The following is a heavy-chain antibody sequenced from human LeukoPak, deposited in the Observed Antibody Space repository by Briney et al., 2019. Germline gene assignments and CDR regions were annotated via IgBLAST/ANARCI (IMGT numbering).Heavy chain of an antibody. J-gene: IGHJ4*02. D-gene: IGHD3-10*01. CDR1: GFTFSSHW. Sequence: GGSLRLSYVASGFTFSSHWMHWVRQAPGKGLVWVSRINSDGSSTSYADSMKGRFTISRDNAKNTMYLQMNSLRAEDTALYYCARGPRISGRYYSGDSWGQGTLVTVSS. CDR2: INSDGSST. CDR3: ARGPRISGRYYSGDS. V-gene: IGHV3-74*01.